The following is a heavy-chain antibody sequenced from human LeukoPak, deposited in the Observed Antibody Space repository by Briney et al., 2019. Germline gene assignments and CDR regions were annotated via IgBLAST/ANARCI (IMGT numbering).Heavy chain of an antibody. V-gene: IGHV3-23*01. CDR1: GFTFSSYS. CDR2: VSGSGGST. D-gene: IGHD2/OR15-2a*01. CDR3: AKGNSTEYGNWYYDP. Sequence: HPGGSLRLSCAASGFTFSSYSMRWVRQAAGKGLEWVSGVSGSGGSTFHADSVKGRFTISRDNSKNTLYLQMDSLRVEDTAVYYCAKGNSTEYGNWYYDPWGRGSLVTVSS. J-gene: IGHJ2*01.